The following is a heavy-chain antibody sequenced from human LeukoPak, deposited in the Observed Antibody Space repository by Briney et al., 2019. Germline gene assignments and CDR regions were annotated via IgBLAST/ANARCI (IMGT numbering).Heavy chain of an antibody. Sequence: SETLSLTCTVSGYSISSGYYWGWIRQPPGKGLEWIGSIYHCGGTYYNPSLKSRVTISVDTSKNQFSLKLSSVTAADTAVYYCARLAGATPFDYWGQGTLVTVSS. J-gene: IGHJ4*02. CDR2: IYHCGGT. D-gene: IGHD1-26*01. CDR1: GYSISSGYY. CDR3: ARLAGATPFDY. V-gene: IGHV4-38-2*02.